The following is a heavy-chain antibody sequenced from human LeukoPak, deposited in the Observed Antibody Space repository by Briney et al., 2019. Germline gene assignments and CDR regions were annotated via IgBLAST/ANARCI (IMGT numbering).Heavy chain of an antibody. CDR2: ISSSSSYI. CDR3: ARGIFPLRDGEYETGDY. J-gene: IGHJ4*02. D-gene: IGHD4-17*01. Sequence: GGCLRLSCAASGFTSSSYSMNWVRHAPEKGLGWVSSISSSSSYIYYADSVKGRFTISRDNAKNSLHLQMNSLRAEDTAVYYCARGIFPLRDGEYETGDYWGEGTLVTVSS. V-gene: IGHV3-21*01. CDR1: GFTSSSYS.